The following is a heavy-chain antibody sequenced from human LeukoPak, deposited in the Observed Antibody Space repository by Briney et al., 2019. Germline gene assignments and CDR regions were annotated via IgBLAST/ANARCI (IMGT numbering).Heavy chain of an antibody. V-gene: IGHV3-74*01. CDR1: GFTFSTYW. Sequence: GGSLRLSCAASGFTFSTYWMHWVRQAPGKGLVCVSRINSDGSSTNYADSVKGRFTISRDNAKNTLYLQMNSLRAEDTAVYYCARGGRGGNSAFDYWGQGTLVTVSS. D-gene: IGHD4-23*01. CDR3: ARGGRGGNSAFDY. CDR2: INSDGSST. J-gene: IGHJ4*02.